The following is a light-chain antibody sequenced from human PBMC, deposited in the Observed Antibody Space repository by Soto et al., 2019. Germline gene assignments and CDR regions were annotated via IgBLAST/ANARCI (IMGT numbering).Light chain of an antibody. CDR1: QSIGTS. CDR3: QQSSTIPYT. CDR2: AAS. Sequence: DIQMTQSPSSLPASVGDRVTLTCRASQSIGTSLNWYQQKPGKAPKLLIYAASSLQSGVPSRLSGRGSGTDFTLSISSLQPEDFATYYCQQSSTIPYTFGQGTKLEIE. J-gene: IGKJ2*01. V-gene: IGKV1-39*01.